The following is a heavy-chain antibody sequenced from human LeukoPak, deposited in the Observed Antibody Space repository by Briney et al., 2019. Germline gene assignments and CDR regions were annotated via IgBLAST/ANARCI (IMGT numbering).Heavy chain of an antibody. Sequence: GGSLRLSCAASGFTFSSYAVSWVRQAPGKGLEWVSTISGSGDSTHYADPVKGRFTISRDNSENTLYLQMNSLRAEDTALYYCAKGGVQVWSNWFDPWGQGTLVTVSS. CDR3: AKGGVQVWSNWFDP. V-gene: IGHV3-23*01. CDR1: GFTFSSYA. CDR2: ISGSGDST. D-gene: IGHD5-18*01. J-gene: IGHJ5*02.